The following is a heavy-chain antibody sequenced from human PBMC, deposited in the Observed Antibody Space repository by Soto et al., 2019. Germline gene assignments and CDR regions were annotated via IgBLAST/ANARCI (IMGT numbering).Heavy chain of an antibody. D-gene: IGHD6-25*01. CDR3: ARMAATAVGYCDY. V-gene: IGHV3-11*06. CDR2: ISGNTAHT. J-gene: IGHJ4*02. Sequence: RLPSPHSVFPFNEFYRTCSSQPPGKGLEWVSYISGNTAHTRFADSVKGRFTISRDKAKNSLYLQMNSLRAEDTVGDYCARMAATAVGYCDYCGQGTPVNVS. CDR1: VFPFNEFY.